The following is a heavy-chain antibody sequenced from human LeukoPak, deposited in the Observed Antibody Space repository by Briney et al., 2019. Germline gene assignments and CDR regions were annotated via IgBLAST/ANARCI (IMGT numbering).Heavy chain of an antibody. CDR1: GFTFSSYA. Sequence: GSLRLSCAASGFTFSSYAMSWVRQAPGKGLEWVSAISGSGGNTHYADSVKGRFTISRDNSKNTLYLQMNSLRAEDTAVYYCAKEVYYYDSSGYYNWYFDLWGRGTLVTVSS. J-gene: IGHJ2*01. CDR2: ISGSGGNT. D-gene: IGHD3-22*01. CDR3: AKEVYYYDSSGYYNWYFDL. V-gene: IGHV3-23*01.